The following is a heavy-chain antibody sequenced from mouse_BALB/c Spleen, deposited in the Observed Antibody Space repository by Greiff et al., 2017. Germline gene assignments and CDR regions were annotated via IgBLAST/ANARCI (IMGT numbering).Heavy chain of an antibody. CDR2: INPSTGYT. V-gene: IGHV1-7*01. J-gene: IGHJ2*01. CDR3: ARYYGSREYFDD. CDR1: GYTFTSYW. Sequence: QVQLQQSGAELAKPGASVKMSCKASGYTFTSYWMHWVKQRPGQGLEWIGYINPSTGYTEYNQKFKDKATLTADKSSSTAYMQLSSLTSEDSAVYYCARYYGSREYFDDWGQGTTLTVSS. D-gene: IGHD1-1*01.